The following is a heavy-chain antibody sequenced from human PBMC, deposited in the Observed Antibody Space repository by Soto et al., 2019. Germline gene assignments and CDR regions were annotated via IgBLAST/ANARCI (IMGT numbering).Heavy chain of an antibody. Sequence: SVKVSCKASGGTFSSYAISWVRQAPGQGLEWMGGIIPIFGTANYAQKFQGRVTITADESTSTAYMELSSLRSEDTAMYYCARDSGKNIVVVPAAMWGGMDVWGQGTTVTVSS. J-gene: IGHJ6*02. V-gene: IGHV1-69*13. D-gene: IGHD2-2*01. CDR3: ARDSGKNIVVVPAAMWGGMDV. CDR2: IIPIFGTA. CDR1: GGTFSSYA.